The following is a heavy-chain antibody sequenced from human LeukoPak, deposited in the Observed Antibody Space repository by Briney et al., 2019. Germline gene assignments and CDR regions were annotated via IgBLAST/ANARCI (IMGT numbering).Heavy chain of an antibody. Sequence: SETLSLTCTVSGGSISSSSYYWGWIRQPPGKGLEWIGSIYYSGSTYYNPSLKSRVTISVDTSKNQFSLKLSSVTAADTAVYYCARARRDSLFDWLSPLSYWGQGTLVTVSS. CDR1: GGSISSSSYY. J-gene: IGHJ4*02. CDR3: ARARRDSLFDWLSPLSY. CDR2: IYYSGST. V-gene: IGHV4-39*07. D-gene: IGHD3-9*01.